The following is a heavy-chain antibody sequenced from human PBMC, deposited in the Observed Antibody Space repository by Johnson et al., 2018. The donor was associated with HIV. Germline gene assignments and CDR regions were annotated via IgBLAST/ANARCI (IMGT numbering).Heavy chain of an antibody. CDR1: GFTVSSNY. J-gene: IGHJ3*02. V-gene: IGHV3-66*01. CDR2: IYSGGST. Sequence: VQLVESGGGLVQPGGSLRLSCAASGFTVSSNYMSWVRQAPGKGLEWVSVIYSGGSTYYADSVKGRFTISRDNSKNTLYLQMNSLRAEDTAVYYCARGNYYSNYGAFDIWGQGTMVTVSS. CDR3: ARGNYYSNYGAFDI. D-gene: IGHD4-11*01.